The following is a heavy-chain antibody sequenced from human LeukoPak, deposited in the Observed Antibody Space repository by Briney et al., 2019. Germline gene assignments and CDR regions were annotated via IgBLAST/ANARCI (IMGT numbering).Heavy chain of an antibody. Sequence: SETLSLTCTVSGGSISSYYWSWIRQPAGKGLEWIGRIYTSGSTNYNPSLKSRVTMSVDTSKNQFSLKLSSVTAADTAVYYCAATGHSSSWYSGEIDYWGQGTLVTVSS. CDR3: AATGHSSSWYSGEIDY. CDR2: IYTSGST. J-gene: IGHJ4*02. D-gene: IGHD6-13*01. CDR1: GGSISSYY. V-gene: IGHV4-4*07.